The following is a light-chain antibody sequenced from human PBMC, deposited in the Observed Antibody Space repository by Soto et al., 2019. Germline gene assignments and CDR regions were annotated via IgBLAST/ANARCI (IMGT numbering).Light chain of an antibody. CDR2: GAS. J-gene: IGKJ4*01. CDR3: QQYNNWPPLT. CDR1: QSVSGN. V-gene: IGKV3-15*01. Sequence: DIQMTQSPATLSVSPGERATLSCRASQSVSGNLAWYQQRPGQAPRLLIYGASTMATGIPARFSGSGSGTEVILTISTLQSEDFAVYYCQQYNNWPPLTFGGGTKVEIK.